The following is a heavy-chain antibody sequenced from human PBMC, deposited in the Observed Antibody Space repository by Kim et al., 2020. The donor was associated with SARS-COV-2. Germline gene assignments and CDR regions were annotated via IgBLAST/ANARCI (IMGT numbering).Heavy chain of an antibody. CDR2: ISYDGSNK. D-gene: IGHD3-10*01. Sequence: GGSLRLSCAASGFTFSSYGMHWVRQAPGKGLEWVAVISYDGSNKYYADSVKGRFTISRDNSKNTLYLQMNSLRAEDTAVYYCAKDHHRGVMSAFDIWGQG. V-gene: IGHV3-30*18. J-gene: IGHJ3*02. CDR1: GFTFSSYG. CDR3: AKDHHRGVMSAFDI.